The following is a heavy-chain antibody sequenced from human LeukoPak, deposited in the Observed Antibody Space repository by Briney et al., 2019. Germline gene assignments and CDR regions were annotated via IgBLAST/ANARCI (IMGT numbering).Heavy chain of an antibody. Sequence: SETLSLTCTVSGGSISSYYWSWIRQPPGKGLEWIGYIYYSGSTNYNPSLKSRVTISVDTSKNQFSLKLSSVTAADTAVYYCARDCSGYLGAFDIWGQGTMVTVSS. D-gene: IGHD2-15*01. J-gene: IGHJ3*02. CDR2: IYYSGST. CDR1: GGSISSYY. CDR3: ARDCSGYLGAFDI. V-gene: IGHV4-59*01.